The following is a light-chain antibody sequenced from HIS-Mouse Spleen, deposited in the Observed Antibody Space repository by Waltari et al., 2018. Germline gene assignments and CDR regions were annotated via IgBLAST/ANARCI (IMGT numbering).Light chain of an antibody. V-gene: IGLV3-10*01. J-gene: IGLJ2*01. CDR3: YSTDSSGNHRV. CDR2: EDS. Sequence: SYELTQPPSVSVPPGQTARSTCPGDALPKKYADWYQQKSGQAPVLVIYEDSTRPSGLPERFSGSSSGTMATLTISGAQVEDEADYYCYSTDSSGNHRVFGGGTKLTVL. CDR1: ALPKKY.